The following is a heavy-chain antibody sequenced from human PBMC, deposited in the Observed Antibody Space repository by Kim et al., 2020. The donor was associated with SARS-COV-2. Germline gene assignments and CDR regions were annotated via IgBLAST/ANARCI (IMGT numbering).Heavy chain of an antibody. CDR3: AREEGCDSSSCWFDP. CDR1: GGSISSYY. V-gene: IGHV4-59*13. J-gene: IGHJ5*02. Sequence: SETLSLTCTVSGGSISSYYWSWIRQPPGKGLEWIGYIYYSGSTNYNPSLKSRVTISVDTSKNQFSLKLSSVTAADTAVYYCAREEGCDSSSCWFDPWGQGTLVTVSS. D-gene: IGHD6-6*01. CDR2: IYYSGST.